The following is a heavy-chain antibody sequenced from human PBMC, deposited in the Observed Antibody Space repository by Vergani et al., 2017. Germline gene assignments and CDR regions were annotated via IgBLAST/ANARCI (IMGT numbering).Heavy chain of an antibody. V-gene: IGHV1-3*01. CDR3: ARGRTMVRGVIINWFDP. D-gene: IGHD3-10*01. CDR1: GYTFTSYA. Sequence: QVQLVQSGAEVKKPGASVKVSCKASGYTFTSYAMHWVRQAPGQRLEWMGWINAGNGNTKYSQKFQGRVTITRDTSASTAYMELSSLRSEDTAVYYCARGRTMVRGVIINWFDPWSQGTLVTVSS. CDR2: INAGNGNT. J-gene: IGHJ5*02.